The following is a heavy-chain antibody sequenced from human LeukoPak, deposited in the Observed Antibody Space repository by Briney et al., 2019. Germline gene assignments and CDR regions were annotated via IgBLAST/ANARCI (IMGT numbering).Heavy chain of an antibody. CDR2: IRYDGSNK. J-gene: IGHJ3*02. CDR3: ARGNPTVTDAFDI. Sequence: GGSLRLSCAASGFTFSSYVMHWVRQAPGKGLEWVAFIRYDGSNKYYSDSVKGRFTISRDNSKNTLYLQMNSLRAEDTAVYYCARGNPTVTDAFDIWGQGTMVTVSS. V-gene: IGHV3-30*02. D-gene: IGHD4-17*01. CDR1: GFTFSSYV.